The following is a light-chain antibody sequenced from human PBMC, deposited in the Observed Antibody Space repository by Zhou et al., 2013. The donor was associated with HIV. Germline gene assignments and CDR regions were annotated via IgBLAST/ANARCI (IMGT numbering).Light chain of an antibody. Sequence: AIQLTQSPSSLSASVGDRVTITCRANEGISSSLAWFQQKPGTPPKLLIYDVSTLESGVPSRFSGSGSGTDFTLTISSMQPEDFATYYCQQFTTFGPGTESGYQT. CDR1: EGISSS. CDR2: DVS. CDR3: QQFTT. J-gene: IGKJ3*01. V-gene: IGKV1-13*02.